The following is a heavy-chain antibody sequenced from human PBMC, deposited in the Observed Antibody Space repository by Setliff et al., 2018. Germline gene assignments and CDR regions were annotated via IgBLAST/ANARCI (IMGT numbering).Heavy chain of an antibody. J-gene: IGHJ4*02. Sequence: PSETLSLTCNVSGASINTGTYYWAWIRQPPGKGLEWIGRIHYGGTTYYNASLKSRVTISVDTSKNRFSLRLNSVTAADTAVYYCATTGTYRYFDYWGQGTLVTVSS. CDR2: IHYGGTT. V-gene: IGHV4-39*01. D-gene: IGHD1-1*01. CDR3: ATTGTYRYFDY. CDR1: GASINTGTYY.